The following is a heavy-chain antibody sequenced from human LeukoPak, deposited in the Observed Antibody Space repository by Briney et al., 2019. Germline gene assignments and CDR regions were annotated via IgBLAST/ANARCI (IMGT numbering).Heavy chain of an antibody. D-gene: IGHD3-16*02. CDR3: ARAGHDYVWGSYRYEDY. CDR2: ISAYNGNT. Sequence: GASVKVSCKASGYTFTSYYMHWVRQAPGQGLEWMGWISAYNGNTNYAQKLQGRVTMTTDTSTSTAYMELRSLRSDDTAVYYCARAGHDYVWGSYRYEDYWGQGTLVTVSS. V-gene: IGHV1-18*04. CDR1: GYTFTSYY. J-gene: IGHJ4*02.